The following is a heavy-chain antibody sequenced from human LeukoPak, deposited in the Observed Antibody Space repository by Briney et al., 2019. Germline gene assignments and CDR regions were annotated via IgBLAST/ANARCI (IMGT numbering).Heavy chain of an antibody. Sequence: PGGSLRLSCAASGFTFSSYAMSWVRQAPGKGLEWVSAISGSGGSTYYADSVKGRFTISRDNSKNTLCLQMNSLRAEDTAVYYCAKEGGDYYDSSGSITPFDYWGQGTLVTVSS. V-gene: IGHV3-23*01. J-gene: IGHJ4*02. CDR1: GFTFSSYA. D-gene: IGHD3-22*01. CDR3: AKEGGDYYDSSGSITPFDY. CDR2: ISGSGGST.